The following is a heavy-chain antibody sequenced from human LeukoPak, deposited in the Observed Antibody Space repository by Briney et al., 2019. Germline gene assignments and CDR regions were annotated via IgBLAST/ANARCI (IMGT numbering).Heavy chain of an antibody. CDR3: VTLAVAGY. D-gene: IGHD6-19*01. CDR2: ISHDGVTT. V-gene: IGHV3-64D*09. J-gene: IGHJ4*02. CDR1: GFTFSSYA. Sequence: AGTLRLSCSASGFTFSSYAMHWVRQAPGKGLEYVSAISHDGVTTYYADSVKGRFTISRDNSKNTLYLQMSSLRAEDTAVYYCVTLAVAGYWGQGTVVTVSS.